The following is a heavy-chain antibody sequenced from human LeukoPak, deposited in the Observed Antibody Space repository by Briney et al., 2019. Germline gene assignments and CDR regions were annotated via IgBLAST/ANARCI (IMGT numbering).Heavy chain of an antibody. Sequence: AGSLRLSCAASGFTFSGYGMHWVRQAPGKGLEWVAVISYDGSNKYYADSVKGRFTISRDNSKSTLFLQMNSLRTEDSAVYYCAKDMQWIQLWGNFDYWGQGSLVTVSS. V-gene: IGHV3-30*18. CDR3: AKDMQWIQLWGNFDY. D-gene: IGHD5-18*01. CDR1: GFTFSGYG. CDR2: ISYDGSNK. J-gene: IGHJ4*02.